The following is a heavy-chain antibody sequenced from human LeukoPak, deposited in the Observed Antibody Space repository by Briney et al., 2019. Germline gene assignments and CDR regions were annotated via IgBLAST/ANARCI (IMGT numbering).Heavy chain of an antibody. CDR2: VGTVGDK. CDR1: GFXFSIND. CDR3: ARGGKTAMADY. D-gene: IGHD5-18*01. J-gene: IGHJ4*02. Sequence: PGGSLRLSCTASGFXFSINDMHWVRQATGKGLEWVSGVGTVGDKYYADSVKGRFIISREDAKNSVYLQMNSLRAGDTAVYYCARGGKTAMADYWGQGTLVTVSS. V-gene: IGHV3-13*01.